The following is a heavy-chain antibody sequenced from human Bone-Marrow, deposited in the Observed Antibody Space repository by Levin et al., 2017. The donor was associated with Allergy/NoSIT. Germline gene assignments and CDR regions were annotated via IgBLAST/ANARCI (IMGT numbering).Heavy chain of an antibody. CDR1: XXXXXXXX. D-gene: IGHD2-15*01. CDR3: ARGSTTADIVVVVAATPLDY. V-gene: IGHV1-18*01. J-gene: IGHJ4*02. Sequence: ASVKVSCKASXXXXXXXXXRQGHQAPEKGLEWMGWISAYNGNTNYAQKLQGRVTMTTDTSTSTAYMELRSLRSDDTAVYYCARGSTTADIVVVVAATPLDYWGQGTLVTVSS. CDR2: ISAYNGNT.